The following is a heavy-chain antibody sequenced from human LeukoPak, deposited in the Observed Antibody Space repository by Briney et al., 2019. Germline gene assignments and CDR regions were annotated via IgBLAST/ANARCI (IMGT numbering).Heavy chain of an antibody. CDR3: AIRDGYRDY. J-gene: IGHJ4*02. Sequence: ASVKVSCKASGGTFNNYAINWVRQAPGQGLEWMGGIIPIFGSSNYAQKFQGRVTITADESTTTAYMELSSLRSEDTAVYYCAIRDGYRDYWGQGTLVTVSS. D-gene: IGHD5-24*01. CDR2: IIPIFGSS. CDR1: GGTFNNYA. V-gene: IGHV1-69*13.